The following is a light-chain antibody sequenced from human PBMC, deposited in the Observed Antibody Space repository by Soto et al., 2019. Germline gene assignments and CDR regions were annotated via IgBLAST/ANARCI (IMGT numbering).Light chain of an antibody. V-gene: IGKV1-39*01. CDR1: QSISSY. J-gene: IGKJ2*01. CDR2: AAS. Sequence: DIQMTQSPSSLSASVEDRVTITCRASQSISSYLNWYQQKPGKAPKLLIYAASSLQSGVPSRFSGSGSGTDFTLTISNLQPEDFATYYCQQSYSTPYTFGQGTKLEIK. CDR3: QQSYSTPYT.